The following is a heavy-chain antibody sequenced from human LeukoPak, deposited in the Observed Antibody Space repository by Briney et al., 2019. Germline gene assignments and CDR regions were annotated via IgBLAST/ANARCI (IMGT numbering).Heavy chain of an antibody. CDR1: GGSIRSYF. CDR2: IWDTEIT. J-gene: IGHJ3*02. Sequence: SETLSLTCTVSGGSIRSYFWSWLRQPPGKGLERIGYIWDTEITDYNPSLKSRVTISLGTSKNHFSLKLRSVTAADTALYFCARGLVLATDDAFDIWGQGTLVTVSS. CDR3: ARGLVLATDDAFDI. D-gene: IGHD5-12*01. V-gene: IGHV4-59*01.